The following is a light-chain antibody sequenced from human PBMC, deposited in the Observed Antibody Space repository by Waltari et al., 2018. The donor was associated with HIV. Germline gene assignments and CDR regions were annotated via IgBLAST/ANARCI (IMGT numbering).Light chain of an antibody. J-gene: IGLJ2*01. CDR1: SSNIGSNT. CDR3: ATWDDSLNAYVV. Sequence: QSVVTQPPSASGTPGQRVTISCSGSSSNIGSNTVNWYQPLPGTAPKHLIYSNKQRPSGVPDRCSASKSGTSASLAISGLQSEDEADYYCATWDDSLNAYVVFGGGTKLTVL. V-gene: IGLV1-44*01. CDR2: SNK.